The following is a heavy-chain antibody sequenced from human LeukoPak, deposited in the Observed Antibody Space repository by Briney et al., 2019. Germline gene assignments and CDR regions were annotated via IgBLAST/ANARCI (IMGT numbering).Heavy chain of an antibody. CDR3: ARDVVTTGAYYFDY. J-gene: IGHJ4*02. D-gene: IGHD2-21*02. Sequence: GGSLRLSCAASGFTFSSYSMNWVRQAPGKVLEWVSSISSISSYIYYTDSVKGRFTISSDNAKTSLYLQMNSLRAEDTAVYYCARDVVTTGAYYFDYWGQGTLVTVSS. V-gene: IGHV3-21*01. CDR1: GFTFSSYS. CDR2: ISSISSYI.